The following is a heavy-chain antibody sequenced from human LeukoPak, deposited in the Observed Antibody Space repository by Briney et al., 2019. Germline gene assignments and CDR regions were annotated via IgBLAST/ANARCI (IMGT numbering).Heavy chain of an antibody. Sequence: VASVKVSCKASGYTFTSYGISWVRQAPGQGLEWMGWISAYNGNTNYAQKLQGRVTMTTDTSTSTAYMELRSLRSDDTAVYYCARDLTGSTYNWNSNGGDAFDIWGQGTMVTVSS. J-gene: IGHJ3*02. CDR1: GYTFTSYG. V-gene: IGHV1-18*01. CDR2: ISAYNGNT. CDR3: ARDLTGSTYNWNSNGGDAFDI. D-gene: IGHD1-7*01.